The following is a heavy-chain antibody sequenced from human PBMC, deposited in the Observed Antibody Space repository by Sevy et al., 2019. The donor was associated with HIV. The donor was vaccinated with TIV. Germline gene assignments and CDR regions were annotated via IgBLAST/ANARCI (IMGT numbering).Heavy chain of an antibody. J-gene: IGHJ4*02. CDR1: GGSISSGGYS. Sequence: SETLSLTCAVSGGSISSGGYSWSWIRQPPGKGLEWIGYIYHSGSTYYNPSLKGRVTISVDRSKNQFSLKLSSVTAADTAVYYCATYDYYESSGYDGGFDYWGQGTLVTVSS. CDR2: IYHSGST. D-gene: IGHD3-22*01. CDR3: ATYDYYESSGYDGGFDY. V-gene: IGHV4-30-2*01.